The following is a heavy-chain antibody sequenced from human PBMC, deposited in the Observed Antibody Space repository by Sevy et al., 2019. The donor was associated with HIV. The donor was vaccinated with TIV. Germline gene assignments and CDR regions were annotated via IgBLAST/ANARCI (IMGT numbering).Heavy chain of an antibody. V-gene: IGHV3-48*02. J-gene: IGHJ4*02. CDR2: FDRTDIT. CDR3: VRDERAIASHFDY. Sequence: GGSLRLSCEASGFTLSSYTMNWVRQSPEKGLEWVATFDRTDITHYADSVKGRFIISIDTAKNSLFLQMNSRRDDDTAMYFCVRDERAIASHFDYWGRGTLVTVSS. D-gene: IGHD2-21*01. CDR1: GFTLSSYT.